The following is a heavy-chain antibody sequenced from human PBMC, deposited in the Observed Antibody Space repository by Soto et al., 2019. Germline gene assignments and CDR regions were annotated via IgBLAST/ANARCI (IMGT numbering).Heavy chain of an antibody. J-gene: IGHJ4*02. D-gene: IGHD6-13*01. V-gene: IGHV1-69*01. CDR3: GRGSSWTKVEY. CDR1: GGTVSNSA. CDR2: IIPIFGPA. Sequence: QVQLVQSGAEVKKPGSSVKVSCKASGGTVSNSAISWLRQAPGQGLERMGGIIPIFGPATYSQKFQDRVTITADESTGTGYMELSSLTSEVTAVYFCGRGSSWTKVEYWGQGTLVTVSS.